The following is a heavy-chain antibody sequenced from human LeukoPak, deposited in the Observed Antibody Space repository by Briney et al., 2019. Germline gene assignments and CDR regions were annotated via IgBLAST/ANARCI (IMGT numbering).Heavy chain of an antibody. V-gene: IGHV3-21*01. CDR3: VRAIPAAILGAFDI. Sequence: PGGSLRLSCAASAFSLNAYNMNWVRQAPGKGLEWVSSISYTGTYIYYADSVRGRFTISRDNAKKSLYLQMNNLRAEDTAVYYCVRAIPAAILGAFDIWGQGTMVTVSS. CDR1: AFSLNAYN. CDR2: ISYTGTYI. J-gene: IGHJ3*02. D-gene: IGHD2-2*02.